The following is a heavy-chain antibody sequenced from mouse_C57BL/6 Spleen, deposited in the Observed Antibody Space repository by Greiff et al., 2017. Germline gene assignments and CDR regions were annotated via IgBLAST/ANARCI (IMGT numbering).Heavy chain of an antibody. V-gene: IGHV1-55*01. CDR2: IYPGSGST. J-gene: IGHJ4*01. D-gene: IGHD2-5*01. Sequence: QVQLQQPGAELVKPGASVKMSCKASGYTFTSYWITWVKQRPGQGLEWIGDIYPGSGSTNYNAKFKSKATLTVDTSSSTAYMQLSSLTSEDSAVYYCASRGYSNYLSCDLDYWGQGTSVTVSS. CDR1: GYTFTSYW. CDR3: ASRGYSNYLSCDLDY.